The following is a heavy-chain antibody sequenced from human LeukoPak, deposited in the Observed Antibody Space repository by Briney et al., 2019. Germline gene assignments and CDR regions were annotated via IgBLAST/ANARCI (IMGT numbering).Heavy chain of an antibody. Sequence: PGGSLRLSCAASRFTFSKYAMSWVRQAPGKGLEWVSTVNDRGTGTYYADSVKGRFTISRDNSENTLSLQMNSLRAEDTAVYYCANMGRYQLLSSYYYYMDVWGKGTTVAVSS. J-gene: IGHJ6*03. V-gene: IGHV3-23*01. CDR3: ANMGRYQLLSSYYYYMDV. D-gene: IGHD2-2*01. CDR2: VNDRGTGT. CDR1: RFTFSKYA.